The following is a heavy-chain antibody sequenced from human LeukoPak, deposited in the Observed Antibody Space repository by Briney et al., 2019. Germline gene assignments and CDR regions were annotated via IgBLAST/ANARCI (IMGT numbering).Heavy chain of an antibody. Sequence: ASVKVSCKASGYTFSGFYIHWVRQAPGQGLEWMGWISAYNGNTNYAQKLQGRVTLTTDTSTNTAYMELRSLRSDDTAVYYCARGGSFGSYWGQGTLVTVSS. CDR1: GYTFSGFY. D-gene: IGHD3-10*01. J-gene: IGHJ4*02. CDR3: ARGGSFGSY. CDR2: ISAYNGNT. V-gene: IGHV1-18*04.